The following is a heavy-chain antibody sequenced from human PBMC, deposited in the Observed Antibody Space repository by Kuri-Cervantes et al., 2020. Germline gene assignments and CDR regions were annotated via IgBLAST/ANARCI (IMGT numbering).Heavy chain of an antibody. J-gene: IGHJ3*02. Sequence: SETLSLTCVVSDYSISSGYYWGWIRQPPGKGLEWIGSIYHSGNTYYNPSLKSRVTISVDTSKNQFSLKLSSVTAADTAVYYCAGYDYYDSSGYSEGTDAFDIWGQGTMVTVSS. V-gene: IGHV4-38-2*01. CDR1: DYSISSGYY. CDR2: IYHSGNT. CDR3: AGYDYYDSSGYSEGTDAFDI. D-gene: IGHD3-22*01.